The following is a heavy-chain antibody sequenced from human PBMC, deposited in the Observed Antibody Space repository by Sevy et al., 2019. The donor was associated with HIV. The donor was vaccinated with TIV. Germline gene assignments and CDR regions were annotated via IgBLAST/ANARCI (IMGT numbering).Heavy chain of an antibody. J-gene: IGHJ4*02. D-gene: IGHD5-12*01. CDR3: TKDRYDDTAFGDY. V-gene: IGHV3-30*04. CDR2: VSYDGRDQ. CDR1: GLVFSDYA. Sequence: GESLKISCAASGLVFSDYAMHWVRQAPGKGLEWVAFVSYDGRDQAYAASVEGRFTISRDSFKSTVYLQMNSLRDEDTAVHFCTKDRYDDTAFGDYWGQGSLVTVSS.